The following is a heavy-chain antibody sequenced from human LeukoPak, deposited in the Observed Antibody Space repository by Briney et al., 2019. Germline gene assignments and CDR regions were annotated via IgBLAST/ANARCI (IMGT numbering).Heavy chain of an antibody. J-gene: IGHJ4*02. Sequence: GGSLRLSCAASGFTFSDYTMNWVRQAPGKGLEWVSSLSSTGLYVYYAVSVRGRLTISRDNANNSLSLQMSSLRAEDTAVYYCAREAYSHYGFDYWGQGTLVTVSS. CDR3: AREAYSHYGFDY. CDR1: GFTFSDYT. D-gene: IGHD4-11*01. CDR2: LSSTGLYV. V-gene: IGHV3-21*01.